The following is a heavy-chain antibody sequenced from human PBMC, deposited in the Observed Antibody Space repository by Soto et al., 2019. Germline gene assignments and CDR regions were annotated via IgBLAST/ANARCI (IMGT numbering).Heavy chain of an antibody. J-gene: IGHJ3*02. CDR2: IKQDGSEK. D-gene: IGHD4-17*01. CDR3: ARQNDYGDSQLDAFDI. V-gene: IGHV3-7*01. CDR1: GFTFSSYW. Sequence: GGSLRLSCAASGFTFSSYWMSWVRQAPGKGLEWVANIKQDGSEKYYVDSVKGRFTISRDNAKNSLYLQMNSLRAEDTAVYYCARQNDYGDSQLDAFDIWGQGTMVTVSS.